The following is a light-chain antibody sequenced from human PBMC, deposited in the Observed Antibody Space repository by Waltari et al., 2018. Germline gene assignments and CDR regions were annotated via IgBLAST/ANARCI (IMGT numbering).Light chain of an antibody. V-gene: IGLV2-14*03. CDR1: STDVGGSKY. CDR2: DVS. CDR3: SSYISSSTLEL. J-gene: IGLJ2*01. Sequence: QSALTPPASVSGSPGKSITISCTGTSTDVGGSKYVSWYQQHPGKAPKLMIYDVSNRPSGVSNRFSGSKSGNTASLTISGLQAEDEADYYCSSYISSSTLELFGGGTSLTVL.